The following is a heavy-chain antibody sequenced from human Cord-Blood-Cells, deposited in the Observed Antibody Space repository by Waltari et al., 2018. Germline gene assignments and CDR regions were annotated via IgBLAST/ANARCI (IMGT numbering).Heavy chain of an antibody. J-gene: IGHJ4*02. D-gene: IGHD1-26*01. V-gene: IGHV3-9*03. CDR3: AKVAGSGSYFDY. CDR1: GFTFDDYG. CDR2: ISWNSGSI. Sequence: EVQLVESGGGLVQPGRSLRLSCAASGFTFDDYGIHWVRQAPGKGLEWVSGISWNSGSIGYADSVKGRFTISRDNAKNSLYLQMNSLRAEDMALYYCAKVAGSGSYFDYWGQGTLVTVSS.